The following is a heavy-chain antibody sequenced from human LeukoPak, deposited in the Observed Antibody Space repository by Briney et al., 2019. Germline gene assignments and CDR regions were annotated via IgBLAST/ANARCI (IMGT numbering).Heavy chain of an antibody. V-gene: IGHV3-49*04. CDR1: GFTFGDYA. CDR3: ARAGCSTSCYTPVSNYYFDY. J-gene: IGHJ4*02. CDR2: IRSKAYGGTT. Sequence: GGSLRLSCTASGFTFGDYAMSWVRQAPGKGLEWVGFIRSKAYGGTTEYAASVKGRFTISRDDSKSIAYLQMNSLRAEDTAAYYCARAGCSTSCYTPVSNYYFDYWGQGTLVTVSS. D-gene: IGHD2-2*02.